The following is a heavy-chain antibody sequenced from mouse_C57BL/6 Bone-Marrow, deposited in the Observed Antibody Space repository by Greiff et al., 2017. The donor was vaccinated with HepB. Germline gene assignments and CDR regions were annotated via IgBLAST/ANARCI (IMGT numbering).Heavy chain of an antibody. J-gene: IGHJ3*01. CDR3: ARRTIYYDYPSFAY. Sequence: VQLQQSGPELVKPGASVKIPCKASGYTFTDYNMDWVKQSHGKSLEWIGDINPNNGGTIYNQKFKGKATLTVDKSSSTAYMELRSLTSEDTAVYYCARRTIYYDYPSFAYWGQGTLVTVSA. CDR2: INPNNGGT. CDR1: GYTFTDYN. D-gene: IGHD2-4*01. V-gene: IGHV1-18*01.